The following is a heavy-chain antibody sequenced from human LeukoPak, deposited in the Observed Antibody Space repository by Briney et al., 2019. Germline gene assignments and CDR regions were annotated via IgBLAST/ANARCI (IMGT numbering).Heavy chain of an antibody. D-gene: IGHD3-22*01. J-gene: IGHJ4*02. Sequence: PGGSLRLSCAASGFTFSDYYMNWIRQTPGKGLEWISYISSSRTTIYYADSVKGRFTISRDNAKNSLYLQMNTLRAEDTAVYYCAGNALIYSDGNAYLHNWGQGTLVTVSS. CDR3: AGNALIYSDGNAYLHN. CDR1: GFTFSDYY. CDR2: ISSSRTTI. V-gene: IGHV3-11*01.